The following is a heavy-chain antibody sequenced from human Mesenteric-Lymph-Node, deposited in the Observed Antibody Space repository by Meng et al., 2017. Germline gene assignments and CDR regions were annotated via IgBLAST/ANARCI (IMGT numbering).Heavy chain of an antibody. CDR2: IYYSGST. D-gene: IGHD4-17*01. CDR3: ARTNYGDYNWFDP. V-gene: IGHV4-31*03. CDR1: GGSISSGGFY. J-gene: IGHJ5*02. Sequence: QANVLVSGPGLVKPSQTLSLTCTVSGGSISSGGFYWSWIRQHPGKGLEWIGYIYYSGSTYYNPSLRSRVAISIDTSKNQFSLKLTSVTAADTAVYFCARTNYGDYNWFDPWGQGTLVTVSS.